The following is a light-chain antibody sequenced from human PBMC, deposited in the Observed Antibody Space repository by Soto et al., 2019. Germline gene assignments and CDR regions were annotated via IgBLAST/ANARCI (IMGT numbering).Light chain of an antibody. V-gene: IGKV3-20*01. Sequence: EVVMTQSPATLSVSPGEGVTLSCRASQGISRSLAWCQQRPGQAPRLLIYGASTRAAGIPDRFSGSGSGTDFTLTITRLEPEDSAVYFCQQYTGPPTTFGQGTRLEIK. CDR3: QQYTGPPTT. CDR1: QGISRS. J-gene: IGKJ5*01. CDR2: GAS.